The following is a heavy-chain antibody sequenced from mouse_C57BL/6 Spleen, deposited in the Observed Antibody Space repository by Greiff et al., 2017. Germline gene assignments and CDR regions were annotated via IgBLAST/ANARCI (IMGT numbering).Heavy chain of an antibody. CDR2: INPSSGYT. CDR3: ARDSSGPLYFDY. D-gene: IGHD3-2*02. CDR1: GYTFTSYW. V-gene: IGHV1-7*01. J-gene: IGHJ2*01. Sequence: QVHVKQSGAELAKPGASVKLSCKASGYTFTSYWMHWVKQRPGQGLEWIGYINPSSGYTKYNQKFKDKATLTADKSSSTAYMQLSSLTYEDSAVYYCARDSSGPLYFDYWGQGTTLTVSS.